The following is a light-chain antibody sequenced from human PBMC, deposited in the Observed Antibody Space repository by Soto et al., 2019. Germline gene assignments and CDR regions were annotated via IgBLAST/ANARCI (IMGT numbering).Light chain of an antibody. CDR2: ELA. CDR1: SSDVGAYDH. Sequence: QSALTQPPSASGSPVQSVTIPCTGTSSDVGAYDHVSWYQQHPGKAPKLIIYELAKRPAGVPDRFSGSKSGNTASLTVSGLQAEDEADYFCSSDAGDHNYVFGTGTQLTVL. V-gene: IGLV2-8*01. J-gene: IGLJ1*01. CDR3: SSDAGDHNYV.